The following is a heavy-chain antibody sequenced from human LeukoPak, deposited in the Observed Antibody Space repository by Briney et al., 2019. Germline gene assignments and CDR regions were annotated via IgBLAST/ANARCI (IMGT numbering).Heavy chain of an antibody. J-gene: IGHJ4*02. CDR3: ARDRGYFYDQLDY. V-gene: IGHV3-48*02. CDR1: GYPFSSYS. D-gene: IGHD2/OR15-2a*01. CDR2: ISVSGGVR. Sequence: GGSLRLSCVASGYPFSSYSMNWIRQAPGKGLEWVSYISVSGGVRSYADSVKGRFTISRDDARNSLYLQMNSLKDGDTAVYYCARDRGYFYDQLDYRGQGTLVTVSS.